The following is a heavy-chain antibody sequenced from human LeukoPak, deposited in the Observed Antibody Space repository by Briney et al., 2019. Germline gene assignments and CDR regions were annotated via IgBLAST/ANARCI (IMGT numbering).Heavy chain of an antibody. CDR3: ATISLITMVRGVLDY. J-gene: IGHJ4*02. V-gene: IGHV1-2*02. CDR2: INPNSGGT. Sequence: ASVKVSCKASGGTFSSYAISWVRQAPGQGLEWMGWINPNSGGTNYALKFQGGVTMTRDTSISTAYMELSRLRSDDTAVYYCATISLITMVRGVLDYWGQGTLVTVSS. CDR1: GGTFSSYA. D-gene: IGHD3-10*01.